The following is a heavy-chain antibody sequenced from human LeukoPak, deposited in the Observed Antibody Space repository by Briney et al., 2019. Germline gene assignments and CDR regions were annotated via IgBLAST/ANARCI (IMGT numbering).Heavy chain of an antibody. V-gene: IGHV3-21*06. Sequence: GGSLRLSCAASGFTFSTYSMSWVRQAPGKGLEWVSSISSNSRYIYYADSMRGRFTISRDNAKNSLYLQMNSLKPEDTAVYYCARVAEAAALDSWGQGTLVTVSS. CDR2: ISSNSRYI. D-gene: IGHD6-13*01. J-gene: IGHJ4*02. CDR1: GFTFSTYS. CDR3: ARVAEAAALDS.